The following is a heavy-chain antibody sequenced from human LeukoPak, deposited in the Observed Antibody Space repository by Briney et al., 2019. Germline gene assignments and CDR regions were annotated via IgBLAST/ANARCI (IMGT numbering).Heavy chain of an antibody. CDR2: IYTSGST. CDR1: GGSISSGSYY. J-gene: IGHJ4*02. CDR3: ARDTEGYYDSK. D-gene: IGHD3-22*01. Sequence: SQTLSLTCTVSGGSISSGSYYWSWLRQPAGRGLEWIGRIYTSGSTNYNPSLKSRVTISVDTSKNQFSLKLSSVTAADTAVYYCARDTEGYYDSKWGQGTLVTVSS. V-gene: IGHV4-61*02.